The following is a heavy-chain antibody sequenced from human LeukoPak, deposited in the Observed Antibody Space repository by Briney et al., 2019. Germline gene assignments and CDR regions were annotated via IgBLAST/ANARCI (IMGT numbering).Heavy chain of an antibody. D-gene: IGHD2-2*01. CDR2: IKQDGSEK. CDR3: AREQGYCSSTSCYAWADAFDI. CDR1: GFTFSSYW. J-gene: IGHJ3*02. Sequence: PGGSLRLSCAASGFTFSSYWMSWVRQAPGKGLEWVANIKQDGSEKYYVDSVKGRFTISRDNAKNSLYLQMNSLRAEDTAVYYCAREQGYCSSTSCYAWADAFDIWGQGTMVTVSS. V-gene: IGHV3-7*01.